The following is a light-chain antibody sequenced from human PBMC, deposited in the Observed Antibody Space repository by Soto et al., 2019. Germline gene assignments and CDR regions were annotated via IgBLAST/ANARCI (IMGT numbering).Light chain of an antibody. Sequence: SYELTQPPSVSVAPGKTARITCGGNKIGSKSVHWYQQKPGQAPVLVIYYDSDRPSGIPERVSGSNSGNTATLTISRVEAGDEADYYCQGWDSSSDHVVFGGGTKLTVL. CDR3: QGWDSSSDHVV. CDR2: YDS. V-gene: IGLV3-21*04. CDR1: KIGSKS. J-gene: IGLJ2*01.